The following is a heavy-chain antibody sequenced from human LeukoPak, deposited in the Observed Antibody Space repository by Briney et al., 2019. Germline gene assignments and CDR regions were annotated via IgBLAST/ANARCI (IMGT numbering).Heavy chain of an antibody. Sequence: PGGSLRLSCAASGFTFSSYAISWVRQAPGKGLEWVSAISGSGGSTYYADSVKGRFTISRDNSKNTLYLQMNSLRAEDTAVYYCAKVVLNYGSGSYYYFDYWGQGTLVTVSS. CDR2: ISGSGGST. CDR3: AKVVLNYGSGSYYYFDY. V-gene: IGHV3-23*01. J-gene: IGHJ4*02. CDR1: GFTFSSYA. D-gene: IGHD3-10*01.